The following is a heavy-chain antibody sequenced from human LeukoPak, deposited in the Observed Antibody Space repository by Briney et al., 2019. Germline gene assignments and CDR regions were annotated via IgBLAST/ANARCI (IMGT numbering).Heavy chain of an antibody. Sequence: ASVKVSCKASGGTFSSYAISWVRQAPGQGLEWMGGIIPIFGTANYAQKFQGRVTITADESTSTAYMELSSLRSEDTAVYYCARVSHLRTTGTTEWGFDIWGQGTMVTVSS. V-gene: IGHV1-69*13. CDR1: GGTFSSYA. CDR3: ARVSHLRTTGTTEWGFDI. D-gene: IGHD1-1*01. CDR2: IIPIFGTA. J-gene: IGHJ3*02.